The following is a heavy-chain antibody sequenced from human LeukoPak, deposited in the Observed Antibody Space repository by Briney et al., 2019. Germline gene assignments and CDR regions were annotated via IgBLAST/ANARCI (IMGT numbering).Heavy chain of an antibody. Sequence: ASVKVSCKASGYTFTSYDINWVRQATGQGLEWMGWMNPNSGNTGYAQKFQGRVTMTRNTSISTAHMELSSLRSEDTAVYYCARGPLVSKTPFNWFDPWGQGTLVTVSS. V-gene: IGHV1-8*01. CDR2: MNPNSGNT. J-gene: IGHJ5*02. CDR1: GYTFTSYD. D-gene: IGHD3-16*01. CDR3: ARGPLVSKTPFNWFDP.